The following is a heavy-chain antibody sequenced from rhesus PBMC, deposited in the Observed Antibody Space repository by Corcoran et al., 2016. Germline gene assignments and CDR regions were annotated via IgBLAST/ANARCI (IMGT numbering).Heavy chain of an antibody. D-gene: IGHD1-44*02. V-gene: IGHV4-80*01. CDR1: GASISSHW. CDR3: ARESGEGY. Sequence: QVQLQESGPGLVKPSETLSLTCDVSGASISSHWWSWVRQPPGKGLEWIGEINGNRGNTYYNPSRKRRLYISKDASKNQFSLKLRSVTAADTAVYYCARESGEGYWGQGVLVTVSS. CDR2: INGNRGNT. J-gene: IGHJ4*01.